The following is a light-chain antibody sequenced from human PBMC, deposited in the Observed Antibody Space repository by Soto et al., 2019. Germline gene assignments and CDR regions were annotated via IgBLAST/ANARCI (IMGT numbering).Light chain of an antibody. CDR3: NSYAGSNNYVV. CDR1: SSDVGGYNY. V-gene: IGLV2-8*01. J-gene: IGLJ2*01. CDR2: EVS. Sequence: QSALTQPPSASGSPGQSVIISCTGTSSDVGGYNYISWYQQHPGRAPKLMIYEVSKRPSGVPDRFSGSKSGNTASLTVSGLQAEDEADYYCNSYAGSNNYVVFGGGTKVTVL.